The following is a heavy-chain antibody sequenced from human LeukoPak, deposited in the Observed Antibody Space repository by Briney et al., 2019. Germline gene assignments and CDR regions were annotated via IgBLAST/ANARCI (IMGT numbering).Heavy chain of an antibody. CDR1: GGSISSSSYY. J-gene: IGHJ6*03. Sequence: SETLSLTCTVSGGSISSSSYYWGWIRQPPGKGLEWIGSIYYSGSTYYNPSLKSRVTISVDTSKNQFSLKLSSVTAADTAVYYCARREGLGYCSSTSCLYHMDVWGKGTTVTVSS. CDR3: ARREGLGYCSSTSCLYHMDV. D-gene: IGHD2-2*01. CDR2: IYYSGST. V-gene: IGHV4-39*01.